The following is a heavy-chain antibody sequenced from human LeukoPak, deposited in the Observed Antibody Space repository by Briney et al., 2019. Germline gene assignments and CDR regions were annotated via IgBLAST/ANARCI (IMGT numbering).Heavy chain of an antibody. Sequence: GASVTVSCKASGYTFTGYYMHWVRQAPGQGLEWMGWINPNSGGTNYAQKFQGRVTMTRDTSISTAYMELSRLRSDDTAVYYCARSYYGSGHMTGWGQGTLVTVSS. V-gene: IGHV1-2*02. CDR2: INPNSGGT. CDR3: ARSYYGSGHMTG. J-gene: IGHJ4*02. D-gene: IGHD3-10*01. CDR1: GYTFTGYY.